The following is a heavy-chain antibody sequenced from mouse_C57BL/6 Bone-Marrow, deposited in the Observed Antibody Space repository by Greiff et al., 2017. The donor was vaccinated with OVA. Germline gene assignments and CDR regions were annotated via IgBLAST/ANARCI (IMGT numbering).Heavy chain of an antibody. J-gene: IGHJ4*01. V-gene: IGHV1-54*01. D-gene: IGHD2-4*01. CDR1: GYAFTNYL. Sequence: VQRVESGAELVRPGTSVKVSCKASGYAFTNYLIEWVKQRPGQGLEWIGVINPGSGGTNYNEKFKGKATLTADKSSSTAYMQLSSLTSEDSAVYFCARDYDYSYAMDYWGQGTSVTVAS. CDR3: ARDYDYSYAMDY. CDR2: INPGSGGT.